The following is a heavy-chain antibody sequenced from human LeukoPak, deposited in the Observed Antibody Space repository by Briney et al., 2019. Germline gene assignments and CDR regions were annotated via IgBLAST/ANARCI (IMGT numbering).Heavy chain of an antibody. V-gene: IGHV4-39*01. CDR2: IYYSGST. J-gene: IGHJ4*02. Sequence: SETLSLTRTVSGGSISSSSYYWGWIRQPPGKGLEWIGSIYYSGSTYYNPSLKSRVTISVDTSKNQFSLKLSSVTAADTAVYYCARHFFPSDSGSFRTPFDYWGQGALVTVSS. CDR1: GGSISSSSYY. CDR3: ARHFFPSDSGSFRTPFDY. D-gene: IGHD3-10*01.